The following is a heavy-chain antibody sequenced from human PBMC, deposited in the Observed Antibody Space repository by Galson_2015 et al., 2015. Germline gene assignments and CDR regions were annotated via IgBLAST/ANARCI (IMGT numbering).Heavy chain of an antibody. CDR3: ARRYSSGWPEETTFDY. Sequence: SVKVSCKASGYTFTSYAMHWVRQAPGQRLEWMGWINAGNGNTKYSQKFQGRVTMTTDTSTSTAYMELRSLRSDDTAVYYCARRYSSGWPEETTFDYWGQGTLVTVSS. D-gene: IGHD6-19*01. CDR2: INAGNGNT. CDR1: GYTFTSYA. V-gene: IGHV1-3*01. J-gene: IGHJ4*02.